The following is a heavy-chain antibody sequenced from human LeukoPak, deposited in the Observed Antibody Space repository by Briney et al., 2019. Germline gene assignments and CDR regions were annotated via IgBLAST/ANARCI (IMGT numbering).Heavy chain of an antibody. D-gene: IGHD6-6*01. V-gene: IGHV3-23*01. Sequence: PGGSLRLPCAASGFTFSHYAMGWVRQAPGEGLEWISAITDSGGDTYYADSVKGRFTISRDNSKSTLDLQMNSLRVEGTAVYYCAKGSAAARPYYFDFWGQGTLVTVSS. CDR1: GFTFSHYA. J-gene: IGHJ4*02. CDR3: AKGSAAARPYYFDF. CDR2: ITDSGGDT.